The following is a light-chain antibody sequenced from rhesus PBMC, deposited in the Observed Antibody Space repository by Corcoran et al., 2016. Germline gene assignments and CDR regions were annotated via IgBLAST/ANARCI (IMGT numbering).Light chain of an antibody. J-gene: IGKJ4*01. CDR2: EVS. V-gene: IGKV2-104*02. CDR1: QSLLDSEDGNTY. CDR3: MQALEFPLT. Sequence: DIVMTQTPLSLPVTPGEPASISCRSSQSLLDSEDGNTYLDWYLQKPGQSPQLLIYEVSNRASGVPERVSGSGSDTDFTLKISRVEAEDVGVYYCMQALEFPLTFGGGTKVEIK.